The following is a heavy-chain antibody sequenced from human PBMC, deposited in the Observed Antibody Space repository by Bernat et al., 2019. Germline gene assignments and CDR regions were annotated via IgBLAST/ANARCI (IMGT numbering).Heavy chain of an antibody. V-gene: IGHV3-48*01. CDR3: ARDPAMVTFEYFDY. CDR1: GFTFSSYS. Sequence: EVQLVESGGGLVQPGGSLRLSCAASGFTFSSYSMNWVRQAPGKGLEWVSYISSSSSTIYYADSVKGRFTISRDNAKNSLYLQMNSLRAEDTAVYYCARDPAMVTFEYFDYWGQGTLVTVSS. D-gene: IGHD5-18*01. CDR2: ISSSSSTI. J-gene: IGHJ4*02.